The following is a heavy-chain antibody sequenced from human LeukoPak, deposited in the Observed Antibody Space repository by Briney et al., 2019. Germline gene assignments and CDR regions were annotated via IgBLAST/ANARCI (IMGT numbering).Heavy chain of an antibody. V-gene: IGHV3-23*01. CDR2: ISGSGGST. J-gene: IGHJ3*02. CDR1: GFTFSSYA. Sequence: GGSLRLSCAASGFTFSSYATSWVRQAPGKGLEWVSAISGSGGSTYYTDSVKGRFTISRDNSKNTLYLQMNSLRAEDTAVYYCARAGVLRYFDLLSDAFDIWGQGTMVTVSS. D-gene: IGHD3-9*01. CDR3: ARAGVLRYFDLLSDAFDI.